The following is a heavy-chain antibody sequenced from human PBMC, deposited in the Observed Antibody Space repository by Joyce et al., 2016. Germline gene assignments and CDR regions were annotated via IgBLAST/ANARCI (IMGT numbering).Heavy chain of an antibody. D-gene: IGHD5-24*01. V-gene: IGHV3-21*01. CDR2: VSSRSSDI. J-gene: IGHJ4*02. CDR1: GFTFNTYT. CDR3: ARDLRHPDGY. Sequence: EMQLVESGGGLVKPGGSLRLSCAASGFTFNTYTMNWVRQAPGKGLEWVSSVSSRSSDIFYADSIKGRFTISRDNANNSLYLQMNNLRVEDTAIYYCARDLRHPDGYWGQGTLVTVSS.